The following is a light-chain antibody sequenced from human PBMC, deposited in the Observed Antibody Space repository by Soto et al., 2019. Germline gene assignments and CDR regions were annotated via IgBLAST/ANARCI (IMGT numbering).Light chain of an antibody. J-gene: IGKJ1*01. CDR1: QSISSY. Sequence: DIQMTQSPSSLSASVGDRFTITCRSSQSISSYLNWYQQKPGKAPKLLIYAASSLQSGVPSRFSGSGSGTDFTLTISSLQPEDFATYYCQQSYSTPPETFGQGTKADIK. CDR3: QQSYSTPPET. CDR2: AAS. V-gene: IGKV1-39*01.